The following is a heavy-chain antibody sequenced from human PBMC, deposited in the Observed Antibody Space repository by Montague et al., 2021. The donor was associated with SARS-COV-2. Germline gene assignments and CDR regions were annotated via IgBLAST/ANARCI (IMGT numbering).Heavy chain of an antibody. CDR2: IYDSAST. J-gene: IGHJ4*02. CDR1: GSSVRSYY. D-gene: IGHD4-17*01. Sequence: SETLSLTCIASGSSVRSYYWRWIRQPPGKGLEWIGYIYDSASTNXNTPFKSRLTISVDTSKNQFSLKLSSVTAADTAVYYCARENTVTTFGGPYYIDSWGQGTLVTVSA. CDR3: ARENTVTTFGGPYYIDS. V-gene: IGHV4-59*02.